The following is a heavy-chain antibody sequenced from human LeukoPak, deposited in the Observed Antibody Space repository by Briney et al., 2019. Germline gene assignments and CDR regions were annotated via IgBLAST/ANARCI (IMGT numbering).Heavy chain of an antibody. V-gene: IGHV1-2*02. D-gene: IGHD3-3*01. Sequence: GASVKVSCKASGHTFTGYYMHWVRQAPGQGLEWMGWINPNSGGTNYAQKFQGRVTMTRDTSISTAYMELSRLRSDDTAVYYCARGDYDFWSGPPLFDPRGQGTLVTVSS. CDR3: ARGDYDFWSGPPLFDP. CDR1: GHTFTGYY. CDR2: INPNSGGT. J-gene: IGHJ5*02.